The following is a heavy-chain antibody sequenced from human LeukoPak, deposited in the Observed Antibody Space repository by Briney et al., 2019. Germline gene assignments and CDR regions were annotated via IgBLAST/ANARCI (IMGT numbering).Heavy chain of an antibody. CDR1: GFNFSTYW. CDR2: INSDGSST. V-gene: IGHV3-74*01. J-gene: IGHJ4*02. D-gene: IGHD6-19*01. CDR3: ARAAAVAGTGGFY. Sequence: PGGSLRLSCAASGFNFSTYWMHWVRQAPGKGLVWVSRINSDGSSTSYADSVKGRFTISRDNAKNMLYLQMNSLRAEDTAVYYCARAAAVAGTGGFYWGQGTLVTVSS.